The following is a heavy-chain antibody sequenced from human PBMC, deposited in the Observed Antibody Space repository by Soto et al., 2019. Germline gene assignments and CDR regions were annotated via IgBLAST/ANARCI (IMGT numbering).Heavy chain of an antibody. CDR3: AKDGEMAAAGTYYYYGMDV. CDR2: ISYDGSNK. D-gene: IGHD6-13*01. J-gene: IGHJ6*02. CDR1: GFTFSSYG. Sequence: PGGSLRLSCAASGFTFSSYGMHWVRQAPGKGLEWVAVISYDGSNKYYADSVKGRFTISRDNSKNTLYLQMNSLRAEDTAVYYCAKDGEMAAAGTYYYYGMDVWGQGTTVTDSS. V-gene: IGHV3-30*18.